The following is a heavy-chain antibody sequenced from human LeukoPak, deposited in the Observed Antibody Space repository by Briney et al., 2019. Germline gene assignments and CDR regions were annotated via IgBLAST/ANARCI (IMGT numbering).Heavy chain of an antibody. V-gene: IGHV1-18*01. D-gene: IGHD2-2*01. CDR3: ARDRGSRGYCSSTSCPNLDY. CDR2: ISAYNGNT. J-gene: IGHJ4*02. Sequence: GASVKVSCKASGYTFTSYGISWVRQAPGQGLEWMGWISAYNGNTNYAQKLQGRVTMTTDTSTSTAYMGLRSLRSDDTAVYYCARDRGSRGYCSSTSCPNLDYWGRGTLVTVSS. CDR1: GYTFTSYG.